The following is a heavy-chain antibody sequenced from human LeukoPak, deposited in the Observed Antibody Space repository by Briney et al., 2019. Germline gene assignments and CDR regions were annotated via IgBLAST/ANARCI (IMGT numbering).Heavy chain of an antibody. D-gene: IGHD3-10*01. V-gene: IGHV4-39*01. CDR2: IYYSGNT. CDR3: ASRDLYDSGTYDN. Sequence: PSETLSLTCGISANSILSSCYFWTWIRQPRGKGLEWIGAIYYSGNTHYNASLQSRVTISADTSKNQFALRLSSVTAADTAVYYCASRDLYDSGTYDNWGQGILVTVSS. CDR1: ANSILSSCYF. J-gene: IGHJ4*02.